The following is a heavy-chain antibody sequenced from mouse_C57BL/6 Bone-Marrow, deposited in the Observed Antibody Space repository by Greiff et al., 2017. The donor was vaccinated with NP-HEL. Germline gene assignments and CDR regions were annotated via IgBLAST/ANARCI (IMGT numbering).Heavy chain of an antibody. Sequence: VQLQQSGAELVMPGASVKLSCKASGYTFTSYWMHWVKQRPGQGLEWIGEIDPSDSSTNYNQKFKGKSTLTVDKSSSTADMQLSSLTSEDSAVYYCARGIYGNYFAYWGQGTLVTVSA. CDR3: ARGIYGNYFAY. CDR2: IDPSDSST. V-gene: IGHV1-69*01. D-gene: IGHD2-1*01. J-gene: IGHJ3*01. CDR1: GYTFTSYW.